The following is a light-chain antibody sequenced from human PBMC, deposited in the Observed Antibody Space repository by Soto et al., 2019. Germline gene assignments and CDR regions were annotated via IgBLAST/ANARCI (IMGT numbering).Light chain of an antibody. CDR2: EVS. J-gene: IGLJ3*02. Sequence: QSVLTQPASVSGSPGQSITISCTGTSSDVGAYNYVSWYQHHPGKAPKLMIYEVSNRPSGVSNRFSASKSGNTASLTISGLQAEDEADYYCSSYTNSDTLVFGGGTQLTVL. V-gene: IGLV2-14*01. CDR1: SSDVGAYNY. CDR3: SSYTNSDTLV.